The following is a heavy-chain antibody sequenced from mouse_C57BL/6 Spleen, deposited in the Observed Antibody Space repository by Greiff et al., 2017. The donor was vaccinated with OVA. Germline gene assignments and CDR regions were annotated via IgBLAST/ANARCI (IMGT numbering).Heavy chain of an antibody. V-gene: IGHV5-4*01. CDR2: ISDGGSYT. CDR3: AREDPIYYDYDY. CDR1: GFTFSSYA. D-gene: IGHD2-4*01. J-gene: IGHJ2*01. Sequence: EVMLVESGGGLVKPGGSLKLSCAASGFTFSSYAMSWVRQTPEKRLEWVATISDGGSYTYSPDNVKGRFTISRDNAKNNLYLQMSHLKSEDTAMYYCAREDPIYYDYDYWGQGTTLTVSS.